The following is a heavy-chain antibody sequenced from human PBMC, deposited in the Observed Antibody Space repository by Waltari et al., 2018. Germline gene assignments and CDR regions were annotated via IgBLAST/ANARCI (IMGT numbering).Heavy chain of an antibody. D-gene: IGHD4-17*01. J-gene: IGHJ4*02. CDR3: VKTDYGDFDY. CDR2: IYYSGST. CDR1: GGPISRSYY. V-gene: IGHV4-39*01. Sequence: QLKLQESGPGLVKPSETLSLTCAVSGGPISRSYYWGWIRQPPKKGLEWIGSIYYSGSTYYNPSLKSRVTISVDTSKNQFSLKLTSVTAADTAVYYCVKTDYGDFDYWGQGTLVTVSS.